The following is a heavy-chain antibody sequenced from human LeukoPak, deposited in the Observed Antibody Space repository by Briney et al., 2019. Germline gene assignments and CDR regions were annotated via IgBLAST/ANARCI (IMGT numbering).Heavy chain of an antibody. D-gene: IGHD3-16*01. J-gene: IGHJ4*02. CDR1: SGSISSNY. V-gene: IGHV4-59*08. Sequence: PSETLSLTCTVSSGSISSNYWSWIRQPPGKGLELIGYIYYSGSTNYNPSLKSRVTISVDTSKNQFSLKLSSVTAADTAVYYCARHNDRSFGGFDYWGQGTLVTVSS. CDR3: ARHNDRSFGGFDY. CDR2: IYYSGST.